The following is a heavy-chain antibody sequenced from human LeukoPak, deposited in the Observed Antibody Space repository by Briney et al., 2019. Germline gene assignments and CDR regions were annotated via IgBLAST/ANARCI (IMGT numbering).Heavy chain of an antibody. D-gene: IGHD2-21*01. V-gene: IGHV1-2*04. CDR2: INPNSGGT. CDR1: GYTFTGYY. CDR3: ARRLWLHGMDV. J-gene: IGHJ6*02. Sequence: ASVKVSCKASGYTFTGYYMHWVRQAPGQGLEWMGWINPNSGGTNYAQKFQGWVTITRDTSISTAYMELSRLRSDDTAVCYCARRLWLHGMDVWGQGTTVTVSS.